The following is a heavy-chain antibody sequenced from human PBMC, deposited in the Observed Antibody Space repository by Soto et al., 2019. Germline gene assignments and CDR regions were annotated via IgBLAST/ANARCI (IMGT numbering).Heavy chain of an antibody. Sequence: SETLSLTCTVSGGSISSYYWSWIRQPAGKGLEWIGRIYTSGSTNYNPSLKSRVTMSVDTSKNQFSLKLSSVTAADTAVYYCARDQAFDILTGYYRGWFDPWGQGTLVTVSS. D-gene: IGHD3-9*01. J-gene: IGHJ5*02. CDR2: IYTSGST. CDR1: GGSISSYY. CDR3: ARDQAFDILTGYYRGWFDP. V-gene: IGHV4-4*07.